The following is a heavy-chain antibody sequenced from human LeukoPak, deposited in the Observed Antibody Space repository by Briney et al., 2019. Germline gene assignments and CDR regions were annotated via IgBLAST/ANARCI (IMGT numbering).Heavy chain of an antibody. Sequence: GGSLRLSCAASGFTFRSYSMNWVRQAPGKGLEWVSSISSSSSYIYYADSVKGRFTISRDNAKNSLYLQMNSLRAEDTAVYYCARDRGSGWYYFDYWGQGTLVTVSS. CDR1: GFTFRSYS. V-gene: IGHV3-21*01. D-gene: IGHD6-19*01. CDR2: ISSSSSYI. J-gene: IGHJ4*02. CDR3: ARDRGSGWYYFDY.